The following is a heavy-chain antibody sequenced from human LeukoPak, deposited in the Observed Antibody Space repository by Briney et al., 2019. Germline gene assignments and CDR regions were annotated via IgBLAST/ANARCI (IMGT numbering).Heavy chain of an antibody. D-gene: IGHD3-22*01. CDR1: GGSFSGDF. V-gene: IGHV4-34*01. Sequence: TSETLSLTCAVYGGSFSGDFWSWIRQSPGKGLGWIGEIEHDGSTTYNPSLESRVTISLDTSRNQFSLKLNSVTAADTAVYYCAKSNGYGLIDIWGQGTMVTVSS. CDR2: IEHDGST. CDR3: AKSNGYGLIDI. J-gene: IGHJ3*02.